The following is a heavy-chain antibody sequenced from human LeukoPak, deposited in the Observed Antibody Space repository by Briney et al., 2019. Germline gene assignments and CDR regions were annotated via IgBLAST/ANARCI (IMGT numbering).Heavy chain of an antibody. D-gene: IGHD1-1*01. CDR3: AKYGKRSGPDYYYGMDV. Sequence: GRSLRLSCAASGFTFSSYGMHWVRQAPGKGLEWVAVISYDGSNKYYADSVKGRFTISRDNSKNTLYLQMNSLRAEDTAVYYCAKYGKRSGPDYYYGMDVWGQGTTVTVSS. V-gene: IGHV3-30*18. CDR2: ISYDGSNK. J-gene: IGHJ6*02. CDR1: GFTFSSYG.